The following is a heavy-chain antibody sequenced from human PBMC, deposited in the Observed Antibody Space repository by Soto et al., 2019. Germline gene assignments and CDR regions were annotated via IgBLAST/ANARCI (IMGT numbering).Heavy chain of an antibody. CDR3: ARLPHSYDFWSGYRNWFDP. D-gene: IGHD3-3*01. V-gene: IGHV4-39*01. CDR2: IYYSGST. J-gene: IGHJ5*02. Sequence: PSETLSLTXTVSGGSISSSSYYWGWIRQPPGKGLEWIGSIYYSGSTYYNPSLKSRVTISVDTSKNQFSLKLSSVTAADTAVYYCARLPHSYDFWSGYRNWFDPWGQGTLVTVSS. CDR1: GGSISSSSYY.